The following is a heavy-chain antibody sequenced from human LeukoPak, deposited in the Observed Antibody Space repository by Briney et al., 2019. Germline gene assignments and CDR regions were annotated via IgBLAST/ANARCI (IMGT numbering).Heavy chain of an antibody. D-gene: IGHD3-10*01. Sequence: SETLSLTCAVSGGSISSGNGWSWVRQPPGKGLEWIGETYHSGSTNYNPSVKSRVPISVDKSKNQFSLKLSSVTAADTAVYYCARIYSGSVIYYPFDHWGQGTLVTVSS. J-gene: IGHJ4*02. CDR2: TYHSGST. CDR1: GGSISSGNG. V-gene: IGHV4-4*02. CDR3: ARIYSGSVIYYPFDH.